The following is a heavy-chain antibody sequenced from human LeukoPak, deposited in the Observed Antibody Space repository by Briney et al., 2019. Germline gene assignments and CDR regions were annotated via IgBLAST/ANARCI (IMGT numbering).Heavy chain of an antibody. J-gene: IGHJ6*03. Sequence: SETLSLTCTVSGGSISSYYWSWIRQPPGKGLEWIGYIYYSGSTNYNPSLKSRVTISVDTSKNQFSLKLSSVTAADTAVYYCARGTGTPYYYYYMDVWGKGTTVTVSS. CDR1: GGSISSYY. CDR3: ARGTGTPYYYYYMDV. CDR2: IYYSGST. D-gene: IGHD1-7*01. V-gene: IGHV4-59*01.